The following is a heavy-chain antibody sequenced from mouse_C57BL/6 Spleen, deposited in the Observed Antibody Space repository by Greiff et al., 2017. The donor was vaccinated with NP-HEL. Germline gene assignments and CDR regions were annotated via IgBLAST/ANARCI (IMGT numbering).Heavy chain of an antibody. CDR3: ASKTDGSSFYFDY. CDR2: IHPNSGST. D-gene: IGHD1-1*01. J-gene: IGHJ2*01. CDR1: GYTFTSYW. V-gene: IGHV1-64*01. Sequence: VQLQQPGAELVKPGASVKLSCKASGYTFTSYWMHWVKQRPGQGLEWIGMIHPNSGSTNYNEKFKSKATLTVDKSSSTAYMQLSSLTSEDSAVYFCASKTDGSSFYFDYWGQGTTLTVSS.